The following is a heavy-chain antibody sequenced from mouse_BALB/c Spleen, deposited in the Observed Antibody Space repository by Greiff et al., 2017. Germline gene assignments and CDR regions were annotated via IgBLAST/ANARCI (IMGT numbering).Heavy chain of an antibody. CDR3: ARRDTRGFAY. CDR1: GFTFSSYA. CDR2: ISSGGST. J-gene: IGHJ3*01. Sequence: EVKLVESGGGLVKPGGSLKLSCAASGFTFSSYAMSWVRQTPEKRLEWVASISSGGSTYYPDSVKGRFTISRDNARNILYLQMSSLRSEDTAMYYCARRDTRGFAYWGQGTLVTVSA. D-gene: IGHD5-1-1*01. V-gene: IGHV5-6-5*01.